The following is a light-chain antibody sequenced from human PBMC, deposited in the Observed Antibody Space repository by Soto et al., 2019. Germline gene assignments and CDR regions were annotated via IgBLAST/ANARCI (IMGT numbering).Light chain of an antibody. J-gene: IGLJ2*01. CDR3: SSYTTSSTRV. Sequence: QSVLTQPASVSGSPGQSITISCTGTSSDVGGYHSVSWYQQHPGIAPKLMIYEVSNRPSGVSNRFSGSKSGNTASLTISGLQAEDEADYYCSSYTTSSTRVFGGGTKLTVI. V-gene: IGLV2-14*01. CDR1: SSDVGGYHS. CDR2: EVS.